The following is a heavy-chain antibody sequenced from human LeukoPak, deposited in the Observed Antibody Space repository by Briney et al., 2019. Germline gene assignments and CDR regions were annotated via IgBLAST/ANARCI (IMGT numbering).Heavy chain of an antibody. CDR3: ARDPNGDYIGAFDM. V-gene: IGHV3-23*01. CDR1: GYTFSAYA. Sequence: QAGGSLRLSCTASGYTFSAYAMMWVRQAPGKGPEWVSAIRGGGTSEFYADSVKGRFRISRDNSKDTLFLQMNSLRAEDTAVYYCARDPNGDYIGAFDMWGPGTMATVSS. J-gene: IGHJ3*02. CDR2: IRGGGTSE. D-gene: IGHD4-17*01.